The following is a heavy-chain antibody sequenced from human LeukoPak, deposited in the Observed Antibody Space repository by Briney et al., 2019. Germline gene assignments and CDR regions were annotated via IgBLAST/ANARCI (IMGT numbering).Heavy chain of an antibody. J-gene: IGHJ4*02. CDR1: GFTFSDYY. Sequence: PGESLRLSCAASGFTFSDYYMSWIRQAPGKGLEWVSYISSSGSTIYYADSVKGRFTISRDNAKNSLYLQMNSLRAEDTAVYYCASSGAFGVVIGDYWGQGTLVTVSS. V-gene: IGHV3-11*04. CDR3: ASSGAFGVVIGDY. CDR2: ISSSGSTI. D-gene: IGHD3-3*01.